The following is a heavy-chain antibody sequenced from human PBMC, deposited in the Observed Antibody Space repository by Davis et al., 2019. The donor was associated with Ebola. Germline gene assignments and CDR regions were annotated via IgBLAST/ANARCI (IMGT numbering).Heavy chain of an antibody. CDR3: ARQSGLLWFGELDY. CDR1: GFTFSNYY. J-gene: IGHJ4*02. V-gene: IGHV3-74*01. CDR2: ITSDVSST. Sequence: HTGGSLRPSCPASGFTFSNYYMSWIRPAPGKVLVWVSRITSDVSSTSYADSVKGRFTISRDNAKNTLYLQMNSLRAEDTAVYYCARQSGLLWFGELDYWGQGTLVTVSS. D-gene: IGHD3-10*01.